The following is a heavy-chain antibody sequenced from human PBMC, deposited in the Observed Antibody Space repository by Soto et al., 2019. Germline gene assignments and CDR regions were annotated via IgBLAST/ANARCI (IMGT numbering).Heavy chain of an antibody. J-gene: IGHJ6*03. CDR3: AKDRVGGGHSYSPMDA. V-gene: IGHV3-23*01. CDR1: GFTFSSYA. Sequence: EVQLLESGGGLVQPGGSLKLSCAASGFTFSSYAMSWVRQAPGQGLEWVSSISGSGGSTYYADSVKGRFSISRDNFKTTRHRQMNGLRAEETAVYYCAKDRVGGGHSYSPMDAWGKGTTVTVSS. D-gene: IGHD1-26*01. CDR2: ISGSGGST.